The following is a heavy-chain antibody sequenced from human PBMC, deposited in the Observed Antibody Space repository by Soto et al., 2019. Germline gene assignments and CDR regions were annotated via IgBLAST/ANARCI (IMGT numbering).Heavy chain of an antibody. Sequence: GASVKVSCKASGGTFSSYTFSWVRQAPGQGLEWMGRIIPILGTANYAQRFQGRVTITADKSTSTAYMELSSLRSEDTAVYFCARGKGTVAGIDYWGQGTLVTVSS. CDR2: IIPILGTA. CDR1: GGTFSSYT. V-gene: IGHV1-69*08. J-gene: IGHJ4*02. CDR3: ARGKGTVAGIDY. D-gene: IGHD6-19*01.